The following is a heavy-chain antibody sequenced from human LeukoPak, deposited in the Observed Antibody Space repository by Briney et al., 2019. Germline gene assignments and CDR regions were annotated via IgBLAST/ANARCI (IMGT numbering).Heavy chain of an antibody. CDR2: ISGSGGST. D-gene: IGHD3-10*01. Sequence: QPGGSLRLSCAASGFPFSDYAMSWVRQAPGKGLEWVSVISGSGGSTHYADSVTGRFSISRDNSKNTLYLQMNSLRAEDTAIYYCANTLYVGELLSRFDPWGQGTLVTVSS. CDR1: GFPFSDYA. V-gene: IGHV3-23*01. J-gene: IGHJ5*02. CDR3: ANTLYVGELLSRFDP.